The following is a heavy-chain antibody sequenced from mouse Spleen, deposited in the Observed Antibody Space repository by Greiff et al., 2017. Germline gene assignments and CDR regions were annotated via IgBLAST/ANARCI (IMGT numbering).Heavy chain of an antibody. CDR1: GYTFTSYW. CDR2: IYPSDSYT. Sequence: QVQLQQPGAELVRPGASVKLSCKASGYTFTSYWINWVKQRPGQGLEWIGNIYPSDSYTNYNQKFKDKATLTVDKSSSTAYMQLSSPTSEDSAVYYCTRSRDAMDYWGQGTSVTVSS. V-gene: IGHV1-69*02. CDR3: TRSRDAMDY. J-gene: IGHJ4*01.